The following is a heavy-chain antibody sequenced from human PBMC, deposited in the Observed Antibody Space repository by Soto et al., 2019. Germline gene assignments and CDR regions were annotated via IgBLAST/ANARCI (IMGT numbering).Heavy chain of an antibody. V-gene: IGHV5-51*01. D-gene: IGHD3-3*01. CDR1: GYSFTSYW. Sequence: PGESLKISCKGSGYSFTSYWIGCVRQMPWKGLEWMGSIYDGDSGTRYSPSFQGQVTISADKSISTAYLQWSSRKASDTAMYYCARPAAYDCWSGYYGRGSHKWFAPAAQGTPVTVCS. CDR3: ARPAAYDCWSGYYGRGSHKWFAP. CDR2: IYDGDSGT. J-gene: IGHJ5*02.